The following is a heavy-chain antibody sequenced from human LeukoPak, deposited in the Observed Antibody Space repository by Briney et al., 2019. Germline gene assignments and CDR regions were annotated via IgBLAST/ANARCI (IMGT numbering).Heavy chain of an antibody. J-gene: IGHJ5*01. Sequence: PGGSLRLSCTASGFIFGDYAMSWVRQAPGKGLEWVSAISGSSRSTYSADSVRGRFTTSRDNSKNILYLQMNNLRGEDTAVYYCAKAGVRGNVNWFDSWGQGTLVTVSS. CDR1: GFIFGDYA. D-gene: IGHD1-1*01. CDR3: AKAGVRGNVNWFDS. V-gene: IGHV3-23*01. CDR2: ISGSSRST.